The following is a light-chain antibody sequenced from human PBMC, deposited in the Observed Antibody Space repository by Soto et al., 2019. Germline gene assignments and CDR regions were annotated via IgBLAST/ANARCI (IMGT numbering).Light chain of an antibody. Sequence: QSVRTQPAAVFGCPGQSIASSCTGTSSDVGSYNLVSWYQQHPGKAPKLMIYEVSKRPSGVSNRFSGSKSGNTASLTISGLQAEDEAEYYCCSYAGSSTFYVFGPGTKLPVL. J-gene: IGLJ1*01. CDR1: SSDVGSYNL. CDR2: EVS. CDR3: CSYAGSSTFYV. V-gene: IGLV2-23*02.